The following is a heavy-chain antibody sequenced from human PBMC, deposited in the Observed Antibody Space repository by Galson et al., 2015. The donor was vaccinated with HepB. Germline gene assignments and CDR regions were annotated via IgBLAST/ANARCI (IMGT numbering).Heavy chain of an antibody. CDR3: ARGRSEARAFDI. D-gene: IGHD2-15*01. V-gene: IGHV6-1*01. Sequence: CAISGDSVSSKSAAWSWFRQSPSRGLEWLGRTFYRSKWTNDYAPSVKSRITINSDTSKNHISLQLKFVSPDDTAVYYCARGRSEARAFDIWGQGTTVTVSS. CDR2: TFYRSKWTN. J-gene: IGHJ3*02. CDR1: GDSVSSKSAA.